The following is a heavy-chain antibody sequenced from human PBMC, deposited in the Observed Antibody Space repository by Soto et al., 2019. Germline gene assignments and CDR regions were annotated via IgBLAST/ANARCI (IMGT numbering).Heavy chain of an antibody. CDR3: ARGRGYSSSSSFDY. Sequence: SETLSLTCAVYGGSFSGYYWSWIRQPPGKGLEWIGEINHSGSTNYNPSLKSRVTISVDTSKNQFSLKLSSVTAADTAVYYCARGRGYSSSSSFDYWGQGTPVTVSS. J-gene: IGHJ4*02. CDR1: GGSFSGYY. D-gene: IGHD6-6*01. CDR2: INHSGST. V-gene: IGHV4-34*01.